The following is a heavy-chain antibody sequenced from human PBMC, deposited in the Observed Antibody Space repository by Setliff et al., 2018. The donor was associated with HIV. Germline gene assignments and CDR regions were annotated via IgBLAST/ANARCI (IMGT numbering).Heavy chain of an antibody. CDR2: ISGSGGST. D-gene: IGHD6-13*01. CDR1: GFTFSSYA. V-gene: IGHV3-23*01. J-gene: IGHJ4*02. Sequence: GGSLRLSCAASGFTFSSYALSWVRQAPGRGLEWVSTISGSGGSTYYADSVKGRFTISRDSSKNTLYLQMNSLRAEDTAVYYCAKTPVGYSSTWFYYFDYWGQGTLVTVSS. CDR3: AKTPVGYSSTWFYYFDY.